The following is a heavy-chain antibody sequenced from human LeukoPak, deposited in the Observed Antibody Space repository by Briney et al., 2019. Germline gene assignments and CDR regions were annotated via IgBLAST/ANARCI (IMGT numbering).Heavy chain of an antibody. Sequence: GGSLRLSSAASGFTFSTHWMHWVRQAAGNGLVWVSRINTAGSTTDYADSVKGRFTISRDNAKNTLYLQMNSLRAEDTAVYYCGRDLIWNQIDYWAQGSLVTVSS. J-gene: IGHJ4*02. CDR3: GRDLIWNQIDY. CDR2: INTAGSTT. CDR1: GFTFSTHW. D-gene: IGHD1-1*01. V-gene: IGHV3-74*01.